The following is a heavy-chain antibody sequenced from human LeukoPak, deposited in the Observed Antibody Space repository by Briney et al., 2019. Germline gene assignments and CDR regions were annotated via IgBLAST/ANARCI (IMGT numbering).Heavy chain of an antibody. J-gene: IGHJ4*02. CDR2: ISGSGGST. Sequence: PGGSLRLSCAASGFTFSSYSMNWVRQAPGKGLEWVSAISGSGGSTYYADSVKGRFTIPRDNSKNTLYLQMNSLRAEDTAVYYCAKLPRWYYFDYWGQGTLVTVSS. CDR1: GFTFSSYS. CDR3: AKLPRWYYFDY. V-gene: IGHV3-23*01. D-gene: IGHD6-13*01.